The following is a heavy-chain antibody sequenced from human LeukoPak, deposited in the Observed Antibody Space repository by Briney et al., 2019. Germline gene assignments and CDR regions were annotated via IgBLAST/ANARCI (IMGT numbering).Heavy chain of an antibody. CDR1: GFTFGDYA. CDR3: TRGNWNYDYYYYYMDV. D-gene: IGHD1-7*01. Sequence: GRSLRLSCTASGFTFGDYAMSWVRQAPGKGLEWVGFIRSKAYGGTTEYAASVKGRFTISRDDSKSIAYLQMNSLKTEDTAVYYCTRGNWNYDYYYYYMDVWAKGPRSPSP. CDR2: IRSKAYGGTT. V-gene: IGHV3-49*04. J-gene: IGHJ6*03.